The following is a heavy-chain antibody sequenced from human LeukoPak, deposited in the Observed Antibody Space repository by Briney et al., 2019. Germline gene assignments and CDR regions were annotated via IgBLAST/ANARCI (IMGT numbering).Heavy chain of an antibody. CDR3: ARVRKAAAGLSWFDP. D-gene: IGHD6-13*01. Sequence: GGSLRLSCAASGFTFDDYGMSWVRQAPGKGLEWVSYISSSSSTIYYADSVKGRFTISIDNAKNSLYLQMNSLRGEDTAVYYCARVRKAAAGLSWFDPWGQGTLVTVSS. CDR2: ISSSSSTI. J-gene: IGHJ5*02. V-gene: IGHV3-48*01. CDR1: GFTFDDYG.